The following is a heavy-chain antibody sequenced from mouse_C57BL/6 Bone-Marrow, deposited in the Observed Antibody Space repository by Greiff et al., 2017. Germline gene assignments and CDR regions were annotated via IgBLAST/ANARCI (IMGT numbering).Heavy chain of an antibody. D-gene: IGHD1-1*01. CDR3: TAGSSYDYFDY. V-gene: IGHV6-3*01. J-gene: IGHJ2*01. Sequence: EVQLQQSGGGLVQPGGSMKLSCVASGFTFSNYWMNWVRQSPEKGLEWVAQIRLKSDNYETHYAESVKGRFTISRDDSKSSVYLQMNNLRAEDTGIYYCTAGSSYDYFDYWGQGTTLTVSS. CDR1: GFTFSNYW. CDR2: IRLKSDNYET.